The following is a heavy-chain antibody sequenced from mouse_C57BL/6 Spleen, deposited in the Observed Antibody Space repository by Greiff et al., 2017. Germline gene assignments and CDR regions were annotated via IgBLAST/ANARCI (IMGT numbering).Heavy chain of an antibody. V-gene: IGHV1-69*01. J-gene: IGHJ2*01. CDR2: IDPSDSYT. D-gene: IGHD4-1*02. Sequence: QVQLQQPGAELVMPGASVKLSCKASGYTFTSYWMHWVKQRPGQGLEWIGEIDPSDSYTNYNQKFKGKSTLTVDKSSSTAYMQLSSLTSEVSAVYYCAKGFNWDYFDYWGQGTTLTVSS. CDR1: GYTFTSYW. CDR3: AKGFNWDYFDY.